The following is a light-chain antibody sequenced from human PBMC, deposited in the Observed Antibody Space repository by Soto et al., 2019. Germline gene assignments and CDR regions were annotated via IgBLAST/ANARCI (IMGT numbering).Light chain of an antibody. CDR1: QSVSSN. CDR3: QQYDDWPET. Sequence: ITQCPATLSVTTGERATLSCRASQSVSSNLAWYQQKPGQAPRLLIYDASTRATGIPARFSGSGSGTEFTLTISSLQSEDLAVYYCQQYDDWPETFGQGTKVDIK. J-gene: IGKJ1*01. CDR2: DAS. V-gene: IGKV3-15*01.